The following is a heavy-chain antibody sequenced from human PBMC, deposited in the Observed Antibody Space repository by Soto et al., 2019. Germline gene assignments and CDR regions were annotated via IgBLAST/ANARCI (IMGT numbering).Heavy chain of an antibody. CDR1: GLTFSSYE. J-gene: IGHJ4*02. Sequence: PGGSLRLSCAASGLTFSSYEMNWVRQAPGKGLEWVSYISSSGSSIYYADSVKGRFTISRDNAKNSVYLQMNSLRAEDTAVYYCARDTWAGGGSLPFDYWGQGTLVTVSS. CDR2: ISSSGSSI. CDR3: ARDTWAGGGSLPFDY. V-gene: IGHV3-48*03. D-gene: IGHD2-15*01.